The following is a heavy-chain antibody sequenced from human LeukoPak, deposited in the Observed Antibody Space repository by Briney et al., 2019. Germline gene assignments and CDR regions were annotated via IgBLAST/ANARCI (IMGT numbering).Heavy chain of an antibody. J-gene: IGHJ6*03. V-gene: IGHV1-2*02. Sequence: ASVKVSCKASGYTFTGYYMHWVQQAPGQGLGGMVCINPNSGGTNYAQKFQGRVTMTRDTSISTAYMELSRLRSDDTAVYYCARIARHSSYYYYMDVWGKGTTVTVSS. D-gene: IGHD6-6*01. CDR1: GYTFTGYY. CDR2: INPNSGGT. CDR3: ARIARHSSYYYYMDV.